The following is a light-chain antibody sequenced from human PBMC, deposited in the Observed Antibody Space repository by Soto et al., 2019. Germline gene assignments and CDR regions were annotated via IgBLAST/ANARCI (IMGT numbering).Light chain of an antibody. Sequence: DIQMTQSPSSLSASVGDRVTITCRASQYISSYLNWYQQKPGKAPKLLLYTASSLQSGVPSRFSGRGSGTDFTLTISSLQPEDFASYYCQQTYSNPRTFGQGTKVEIK. CDR1: QYISSY. CDR2: TAS. CDR3: QQTYSNPRT. J-gene: IGKJ2*02. V-gene: IGKV1-39*01.